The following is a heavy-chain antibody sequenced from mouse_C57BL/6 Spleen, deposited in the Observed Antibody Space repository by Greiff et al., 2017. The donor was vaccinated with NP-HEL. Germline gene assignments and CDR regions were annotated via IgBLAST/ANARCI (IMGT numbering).Heavy chain of an antibody. J-gene: IGHJ2*01. Sequence: VQLQQPGAELVRPGSSVKLSCKASGYTFTSYWMDWVKQRPGQGLEWIGNIYPSDSETHYNQKFKDKATLTVDKSSSTAYMQLSSLTSEDSAVYYCARGDLGFDYWGQGTTLTVSS. CDR2: IYPSDSET. V-gene: IGHV1-61*01. CDR3: ARGDLGFDY. D-gene: IGHD4-1*01. CDR1: GYTFTSYW.